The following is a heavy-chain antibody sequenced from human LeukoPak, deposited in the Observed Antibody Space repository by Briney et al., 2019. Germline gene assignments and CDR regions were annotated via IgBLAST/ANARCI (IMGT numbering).Heavy chain of an antibody. CDR2: TYSGGST. D-gene: IGHD3-10*01. Sequence: PGGSLRLSCAGSGFTVSSNYMSWVRQAPGKGLEWVSVTYSGGSTYYADSVTGRFTVSRNNSKNTLYLQMNSLRAEDTAVYYCAREVMVRGAPYYYGMDVWGQGTTVTVSS. V-gene: IGHV3-53*01. J-gene: IGHJ6*02. CDR1: GFTVSSNY. CDR3: AREVMVRGAPYYYGMDV.